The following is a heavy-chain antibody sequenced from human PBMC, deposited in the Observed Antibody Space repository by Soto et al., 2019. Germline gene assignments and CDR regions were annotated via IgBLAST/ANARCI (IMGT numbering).Heavy chain of an antibody. J-gene: IGHJ4*02. D-gene: IGHD6-19*01. Sequence: GGSLRLSCAASGFTFSSYSMSWVRQAPGKGLEWVSTINDGGGTTYYADSVKGRFTISRDNSKNTLYLQMNGLRAEDTAVYYCAKDESGWYGYFDHWGQGILVTVSS. V-gene: IGHV3-23*01. CDR2: INDGGGTT. CDR1: GFTFSSYS. CDR3: AKDESGWYGYFDH.